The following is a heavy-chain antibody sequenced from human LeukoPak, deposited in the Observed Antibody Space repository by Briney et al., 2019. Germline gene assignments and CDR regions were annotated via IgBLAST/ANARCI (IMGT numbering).Heavy chain of an antibody. J-gene: IGHJ4*02. CDR1: GFIYDDYG. Sequence: PGGSLTLSCAASGFIYDDYGMSWARQAPGKGLECVSGINVNGGSTGYADSVKGRFTISRDNAKNSLYLQMHSLRAEDTALYYCARGARGVSGYYFDFWGQGTLVTVSS. CDR3: ARGARGVSGYYFDF. CDR2: INVNGGST. D-gene: IGHD3-10*01. V-gene: IGHV3-20*04.